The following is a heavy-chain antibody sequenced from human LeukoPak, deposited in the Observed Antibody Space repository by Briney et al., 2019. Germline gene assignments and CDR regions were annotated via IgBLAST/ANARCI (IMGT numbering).Heavy chain of an antibody. Sequence: PGGSLRLSCATTGFTFSNYWMSWVRRAPGKGLECVANIKQDGSDKYYVDSVKGRFTISRDNAKNSLYLQMNTLRAEDTAVYYCARGEGLGTTNGGYYFAYWGQGSLVIVSS. V-gene: IGHV3-7*01. CDR2: IKQDGSDK. J-gene: IGHJ4*02. CDR3: ARGEGLGTTNGGYYFAY. D-gene: IGHD1-26*01. CDR1: GFTFSNYW.